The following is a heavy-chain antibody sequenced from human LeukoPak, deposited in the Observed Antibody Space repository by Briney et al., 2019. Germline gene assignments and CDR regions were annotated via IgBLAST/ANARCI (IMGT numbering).Heavy chain of an antibody. J-gene: IGHJ4*02. D-gene: IGHD3-22*01. CDR2: IYYSGST. V-gene: IGHV4-30-4*08. Sequence: SQTLSLTCTVIGASVNSGDYHWTWIRQPPGKGLEWIGYIYYSGSTYYNPSLKSRITISLDTSTNQFSLKLSSVTAADTAVYYCARRYYDSSVYTFDYWGQGILVTVSS. CDR3: ARRYYDSSVYTFDY. CDR1: GASVNSGDYH.